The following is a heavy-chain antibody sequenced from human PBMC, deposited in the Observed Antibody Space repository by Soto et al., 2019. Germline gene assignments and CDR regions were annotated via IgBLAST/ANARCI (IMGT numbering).Heavy chain of an antibody. Sequence: LRLFCEASGFTFGDYAITGVRQAPGMGLDWVSGMIGVAGSNVYADSVRDRFTISRDNSKNTLYLQMDSLTVEDTALYSCAKVGGRLMSLYGFDSWGKRTQVTVSS. V-gene: IGHV3-23*01. CDR3: AKVGGRLMSLYGFDS. D-gene: IGHD2-8*01. CDR2: MIGVAGSN. CDR1: GFTFGDYA. J-gene: IGHJ4*02.